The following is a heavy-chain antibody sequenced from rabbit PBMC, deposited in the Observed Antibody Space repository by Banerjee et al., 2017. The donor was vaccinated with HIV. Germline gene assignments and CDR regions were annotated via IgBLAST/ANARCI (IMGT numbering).Heavy chain of an antibody. J-gene: IGHJ2*01. D-gene: IGHD6-1*01. Sequence: QLVESGGGLVTLGGSLKLSCKASGIDFSTYGISWVRQAPGKGLEWIAYIYPNYGRTDYASWVNGRFTISLDNAQNTVYLQLNSLTAADTATYFCARGAGYAVYDYAHDAFDPWGPGTLVTVS. CDR2: IYPNYGRT. V-gene: IGHV1S7*01. CDR1: GIDFSTYG. CDR3: ARGAGYAVYDYAHDAFDP.